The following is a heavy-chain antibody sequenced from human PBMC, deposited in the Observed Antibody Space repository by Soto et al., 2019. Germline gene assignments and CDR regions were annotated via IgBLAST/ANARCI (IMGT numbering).Heavy chain of an antibody. V-gene: IGHV4-30-2*01. CDR2: IYESGST. J-gene: IGHJ6*02. D-gene: IGHD4-17*01. CDR1: GGSISSGGYS. Sequence: SETLSLTCAVSGGSISSGGYSWSWIRQPPGKGLEWIGYIYESGSTYYNPSLKSRVTISVDRSKNQFSLKLSSVTAADTAVYYCARAHYGDYGYGMDVWGQGTTVTVSS. CDR3: ARAHYGDYGYGMDV.